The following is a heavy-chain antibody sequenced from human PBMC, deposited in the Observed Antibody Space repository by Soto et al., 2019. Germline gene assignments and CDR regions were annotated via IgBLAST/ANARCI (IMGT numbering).Heavy chain of an antibody. CDR3: ARDENPTYYYDSSGYYAY. D-gene: IGHD3-22*01. CDR1: GYTFTSYY. V-gene: IGHV1-46*01. J-gene: IGHJ4*02. CDR2: INPSGGST. Sequence: VASVKVSCKASGYTFTSYYMHWVRQAPGQGLEWMGIINPSGGSTSYAQKFQGRVTMTRDTSTSTVYMELSSLRSEDTAVYYCARDENPTYYYDSSGYYAYWGQGTLVTVSS.